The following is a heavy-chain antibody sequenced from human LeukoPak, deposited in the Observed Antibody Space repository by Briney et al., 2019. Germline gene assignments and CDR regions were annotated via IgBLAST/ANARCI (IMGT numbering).Heavy chain of an antibody. CDR3: ASSYYDSSGPFDY. CDR2: IYYSGST. J-gene: IGHJ4*02. CDR1: GGSISSYY. Sequence: LETLSLTCTVSGGSISSYYWSWIRQPPGKGLQWIGYIYYSGSTYYSPSLKSRVTISLDTSKNQFSLKLSSVTAADTAVYYCASSYYDSSGPFDYWGQGTLVTVSS. V-gene: IGHV4-59*01. D-gene: IGHD3-22*01.